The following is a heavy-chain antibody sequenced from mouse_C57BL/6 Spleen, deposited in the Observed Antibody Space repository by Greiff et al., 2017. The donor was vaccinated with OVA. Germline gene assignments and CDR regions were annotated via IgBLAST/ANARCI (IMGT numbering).Heavy chain of an antibody. CDR1: GYTFTDYN. CDR2: INPNNGGT. J-gene: IGHJ1*03. D-gene: IGHD1-1*01. Sequence: EVQLQQSGPELVKPGASVKMSCKASGYTFTDYNMHWVKQSHGKSLEWIGYINPNNGGTSYNQKFKGKATLTVNKSSSTAYMELRSLTSEDSAVYYCAGYYYGSSGYFDVWGTGTTVTVSS. V-gene: IGHV1-22*01. CDR3: AGYYYGSSGYFDV.